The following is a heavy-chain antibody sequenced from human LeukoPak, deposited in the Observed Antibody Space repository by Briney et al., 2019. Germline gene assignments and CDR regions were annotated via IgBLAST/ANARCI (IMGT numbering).Heavy chain of an antibody. CDR3: ARGPSLIRFLEWLPQPKYGMDV. Sequence: SETLSLTCTVSGGSISSSSYYWGWIRQPPGKGLEWIGSIYYSGSTYYNPSLKSRVAISVDTSKNQFSLKLSSVTAADTAVYYCARGPSLIRFLEWLPQPKYGMDVWGQGTTVTVSS. J-gene: IGHJ6*02. CDR2: IYYSGST. V-gene: IGHV4-39*07. CDR1: GGSISSSSYY. D-gene: IGHD3-3*01.